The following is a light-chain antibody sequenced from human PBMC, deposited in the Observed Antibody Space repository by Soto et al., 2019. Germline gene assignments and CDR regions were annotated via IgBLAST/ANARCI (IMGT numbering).Light chain of an antibody. Sequence: ERVITHSPATLSVSPGGRVSLSCRASQSVGSNLAWYQQKPGQAPRLLIYDASTRATVIPPRFSGSVSGREFTLTISSLQSEDFAVYYCHQYDDWPPAFGQGTKVDI. CDR1: QSVGSN. CDR3: HQYDDWPPA. V-gene: IGKV3D-15*01. J-gene: IGKJ1*01. CDR2: DAS.